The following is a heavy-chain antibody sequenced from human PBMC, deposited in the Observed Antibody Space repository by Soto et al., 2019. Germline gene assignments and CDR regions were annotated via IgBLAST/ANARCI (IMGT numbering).Heavy chain of an antibody. V-gene: IGHV4-31*03. Sequence: SETLSLTCTVSGGSISSGGYYWSWIRQHPGKGLEWIGYIYYSGSTYYNPSLKSRVTISVDTSKNQFSLKLSSVTAADTAVYYCATPLARSGSYYFDYWGQGTLVTVSS. J-gene: IGHJ4*02. CDR3: ATPLARSGSYYFDY. D-gene: IGHD3-10*01. CDR1: GGSISSGGYY. CDR2: IYYSGST.